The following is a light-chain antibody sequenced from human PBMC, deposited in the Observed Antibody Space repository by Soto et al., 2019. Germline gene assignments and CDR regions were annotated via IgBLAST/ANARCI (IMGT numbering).Light chain of an antibody. V-gene: IGLV2-14*01. J-gene: IGLJ1*01. CDR3: SSYTRSSPYF. Sequence: QSVLTQPSSVSGSPGQSITISCTGTSSDVGGYNYVSWYQQHPGKAPKLMIYDVSDRPSGVSNRFSGSKSGNTASLTISGLQAEDEADYYFSSYTRSSPYFFGSGTKVTVL. CDR1: SSDVGGYNY. CDR2: DVS.